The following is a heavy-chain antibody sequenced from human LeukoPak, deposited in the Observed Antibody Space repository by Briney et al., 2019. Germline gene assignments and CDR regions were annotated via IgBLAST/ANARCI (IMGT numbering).Heavy chain of an antibody. CDR3: AREAFTTRCYDS. D-gene: IGHD4/OR15-4a*01. Sequence: ASVKVSCKASGYTFTSYGISWVRQAPGQGLEWMGWISGYNGNTDYAQKLQGRVTMTTDTPTSTVYMELRSLRSDDTAVYYCAREAFTTRCYDSWGQGTLVTVSS. J-gene: IGHJ4*02. V-gene: IGHV1-18*01. CDR1: GYTFTSYG. CDR2: ISGYNGNT.